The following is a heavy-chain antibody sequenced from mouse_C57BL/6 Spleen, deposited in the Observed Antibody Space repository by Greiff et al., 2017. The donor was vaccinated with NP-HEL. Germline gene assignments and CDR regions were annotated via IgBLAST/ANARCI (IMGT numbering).Heavy chain of an antibody. CDR2: IYPGDGDT. V-gene: IGHV1-80*01. CDR1: GYAFSSYW. J-gene: IGHJ3*01. Sequence: VNLVESGAELVKPGASVKISCKASGYAFSSYWMNWVKQRPGKGLEWIGQIYPGDGDTNYNGKFKGKATLTADKSSSTAYMQLSSLTSEDSAVYFCAIPLYYGSSYWFAYWGQGTLVTVSA. D-gene: IGHD1-1*01. CDR3: AIPLYYGSSYWFAY.